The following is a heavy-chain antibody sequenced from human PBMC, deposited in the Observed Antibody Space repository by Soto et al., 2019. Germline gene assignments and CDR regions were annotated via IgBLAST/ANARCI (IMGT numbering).Heavy chain of an antibody. CDR1: GYTFTSYD. CDR2: MNPNSGIT. Sequence: ASVKVSCKASGYTFTSYDINWVRQATGQGLEWMGWMNPNSGITDFAQKFQGRITMTGNTSISTAYMELSSLRSEDTAVYYCARAPTPKAVQFWARQRQHWCDPWGKGTLGTVSS. CDR3: ARAPTPKAVQFWARQRQHWCDP. J-gene: IGHJ5*02. V-gene: IGHV1-8*01. D-gene: IGHD3-16*01.